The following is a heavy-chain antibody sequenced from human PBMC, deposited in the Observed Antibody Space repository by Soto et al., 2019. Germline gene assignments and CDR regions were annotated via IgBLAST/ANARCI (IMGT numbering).Heavy chain of an antibody. CDR3: AKDLAYCSGGSCYSAFDY. V-gene: IGHV3-30*18. CDR2: ISYDGSNK. CDR1: GFTFSSYG. Sequence: QVQLVESGGGVVQPGRSLRLSCVASGFTFSSYGMHWVRQAPGKGLEWVAVISYDGSNKYYADSVKGRFTISRDNSKNTLYLQMNSLRAEDTAVYYCAKDLAYCSGGSCYSAFDYWGQGTLVTVSS. D-gene: IGHD2-15*01. J-gene: IGHJ4*02.